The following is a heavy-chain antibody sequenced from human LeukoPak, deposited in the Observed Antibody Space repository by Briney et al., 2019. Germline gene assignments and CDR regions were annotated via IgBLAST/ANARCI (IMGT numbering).Heavy chain of an antibody. Sequence: PGGSLRLSCAASGFTFSNYWMSWVRQAPGKGLEWVANIDQGGSEKQYVDSVKGRSTTTRENAKNSLYLQMNSLRAEDTAVYYCAREGVAYPFDYWGQGTLVTVSS. CDR1: GFTFSNYW. CDR2: IDQGGSEK. J-gene: IGHJ4*02. D-gene: IGHD2-15*01. V-gene: IGHV3-7*01. CDR3: AREGVAYPFDY.